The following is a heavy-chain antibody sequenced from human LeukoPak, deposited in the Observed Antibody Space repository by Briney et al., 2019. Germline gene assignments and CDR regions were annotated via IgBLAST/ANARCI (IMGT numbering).Heavy chain of an antibody. D-gene: IGHD3-3*01. CDR1: GYNFTGYY. CDR2: INPNSGGT. CDR3: ARADYDFWSGYKYNWFDP. V-gene: IGHV1-2*04. J-gene: IGHJ5*02. Sequence: GASVKVSCKASGYNFTGYYMHWVRQAPGQGLEWMGWINPNSGGTNYAQKFQGWVTMTRDTSISTAYMELSRLRSDDTAVYYCARADYDFWSGYKYNWFDPWGQGTLVTVSS.